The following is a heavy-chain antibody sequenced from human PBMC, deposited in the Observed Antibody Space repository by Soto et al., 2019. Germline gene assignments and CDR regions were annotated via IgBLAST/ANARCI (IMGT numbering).Heavy chain of an antibody. Sequence: PSETLSLTCTVSGDSISSNSYYWEWIRQPPGKGLEWIGTIYYSGTTYYNPSLKSRVTISVDASKNQFSLNLSSVTAADTAVYYCARHSQVTNRVAFPFDPWGQGTLVTVSS. J-gene: IGHJ5*02. V-gene: IGHV4-39*01. D-gene: IGHD3-3*02. CDR2: IYYSGTT. CDR3: ARHSQVTNRVAFPFDP. CDR1: GDSISSNSYY.